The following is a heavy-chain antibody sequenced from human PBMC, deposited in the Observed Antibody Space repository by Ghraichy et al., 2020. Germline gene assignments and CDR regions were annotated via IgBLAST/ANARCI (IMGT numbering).Heavy chain of an antibody. CDR1: GFTFSSYG. CDR2: ISYDGSNK. CDR3: AKGGEESMVYWLRYYYYYGMDV. J-gene: IGHJ6*02. Sequence: GGSLRLSCAASGFTFSSYGMHWVRQAPGKGLEWVAVISYDGSNKYYADSVKGRFTISRDNSKNTLYLQMNSLRAEDTAVYYCAKGGEESMVYWLRYYYYYGMDVWGQGTTVTVSS. V-gene: IGHV3-30*18. D-gene: IGHD2-8*01.